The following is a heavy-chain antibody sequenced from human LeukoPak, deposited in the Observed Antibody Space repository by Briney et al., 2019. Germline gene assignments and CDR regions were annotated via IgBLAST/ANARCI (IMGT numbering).Heavy chain of an antibody. V-gene: IGHV5-51*01. CDR3: ARHTGEGSHFQH. CDR2: IYPGDSDT. CDR1: GYAFTNYW. D-gene: IGHD3-16*01. J-gene: IGHJ1*01. Sequence: GESLKISCKASGYAFTNYWIGWVRQMPGKGLEWMGIIYPGDSDTRYSPSFRGQVIISADKSIRTAYLQWTSLKASDTAMYYCARHTGEGSHFQHWGQGSLVTVSS.